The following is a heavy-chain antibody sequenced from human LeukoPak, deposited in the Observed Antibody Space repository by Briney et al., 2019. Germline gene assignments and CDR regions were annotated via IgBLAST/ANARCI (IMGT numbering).Heavy chain of an antibody. D-gene: IGHD3-22*01. CDR3: AKDRMYYYDSSGYFGY. CDR2: ISYDGSNK. Sequence: GGSLRLSCAASGFTFSSYAMHWVRQAPGKGLEWVAVISYDGSNKYYADSVKGRFTISRDNSKNTLYLQMNSLRAEDTAVYYCAKDRMYYYDSSGYFGYWGQGTLVTVSS. V-gene: IGHV3-30*04. J-gene: IGHJ4*02. CDR1: GFTFSSYA.